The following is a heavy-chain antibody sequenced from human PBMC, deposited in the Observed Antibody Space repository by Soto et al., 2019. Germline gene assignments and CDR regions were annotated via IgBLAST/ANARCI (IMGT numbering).Heavy chain of an antibody. Sequence: PSETLSLTCTVSGGSISSGDYYWSWIRQHPGKGLEWIGYIYYSGSTYSNQSLKSRVTISVDTSKKQFSLKLSSVTGADMAVYYCARVGGFGATTIDYWGQGTLVTVSS. V-gene: IGHV4-30-4*01. CDR2: IYYSGST. CDR3: ARVGGFGATTIDY. D-gene: IGHD3-10*01. CDR1: GGSISSGDYY. J-gene: IGHJ4*02.